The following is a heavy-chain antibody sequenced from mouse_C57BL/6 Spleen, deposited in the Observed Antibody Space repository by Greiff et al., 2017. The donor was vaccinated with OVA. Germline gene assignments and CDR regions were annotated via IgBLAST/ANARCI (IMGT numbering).Heavy chain of an antibody. CDR3: ARSTIVTTRAMDY. CDR2: INPNNGGT. CDR1: GYTFTDYN. Sequence: VQLQQSGPELVKPGASVKIPCKASGYTFTDYNMDWVKQSHGKSLEWIGDINPNNGGTIYNQKFKGKATLTVDKSSSTAYMELRSLTSEDTAVYYCARSTIVTTRAMDYWGQGTSVTVSS. D-gene: IGHD2-5*01. V-gene: IGHV1-18*01. J-gene: IGHJ4*01.